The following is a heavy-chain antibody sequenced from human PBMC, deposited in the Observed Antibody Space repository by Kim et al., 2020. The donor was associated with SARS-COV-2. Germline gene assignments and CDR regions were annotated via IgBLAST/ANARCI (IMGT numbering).Heavy chain of an antibody. Sequence: ADSLKGRFTISRDNSKNTLYLQMNSLRAEDTAVYYCAKVVGSSGWSWFDYWGQGTLVTVSS. CDR3: AKVVGSSGWSWFDY. V-gene: IGHV3-33*06. D-gene: IGHD6-19*01. J-gene: IGHJ4*02.